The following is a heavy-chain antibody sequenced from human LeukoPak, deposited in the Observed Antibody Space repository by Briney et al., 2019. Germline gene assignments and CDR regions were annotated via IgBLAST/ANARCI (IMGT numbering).Heavy chain of an antibody. Sequence: GGSLRLSCTASGFTFSSYAMSWVRQAPGKGLEWVSTMSGRGDSTYYADSVKGRFTVSRDNSKNTLYLQMNSLRAEDTAVYFCANPDSSGFYFSIRFDFWGQGTLVTVSS. CDR1: GFTFSSYA. CDR2: MSGRGDST. V-gene: IGHV3-23*01. CDR3: ANPDSSGFYFSIRFDF. J-gene: IGHJ4*02. D-gene: IGHD3-22*01.